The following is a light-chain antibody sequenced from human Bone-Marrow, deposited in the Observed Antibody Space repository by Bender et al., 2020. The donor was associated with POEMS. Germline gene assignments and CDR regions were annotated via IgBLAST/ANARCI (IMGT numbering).Light chain of an antibody. CDR2: SSH. CDR1: SSNIGAHA. J-gene: IGLJ3*02. V-gene: IGLV1-44*01. CDR3: AVWDDSLNGWV. Sequence: QSVLTQPPSASGTPGQRVTISCSGGSSNIGAHAVNWYQHLPGTAPKLLIYSSHRRPSEVPDRFSGSRSGTSASLAISGLQSEDEACYYCAVWDDSLNGWVFGGGTKLTVL.